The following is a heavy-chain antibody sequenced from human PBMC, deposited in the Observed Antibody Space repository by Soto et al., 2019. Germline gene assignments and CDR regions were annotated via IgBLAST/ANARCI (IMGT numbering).Heavy chain of an antibody. Sequence: QVQLQESGPGLVKPSETLSLTCTVSGGSISSYYWSWIRQPPGKGLEWIGYIYYSGSTNYNPALQSRVSISVDTSKNQFSRKLSSVTAADTAVYYCARRYGYSFDYWGQGTLVTVSS. CDR2: IYYSGST. J-gene: IGHJ4*02. V-gene: IGHV4-59*08. CDR1: GGSISSYY. D-gene: IGHD1-1*01. CDR3: ARRYGYSFDY.